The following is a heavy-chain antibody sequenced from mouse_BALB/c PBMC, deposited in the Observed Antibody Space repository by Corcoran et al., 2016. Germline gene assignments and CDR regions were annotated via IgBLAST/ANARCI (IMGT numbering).Heavy chain of an antibody. V-gene: IGHV1-9*01. CDR2: ILPGNGST. CDR1: GYTFSSYW. Sequence: QVQLQQSGAELMKPGATVKISDKATGYTFSSYWKEWVKQRPGHGLEWIGEILPGNGSTNYNEKFKGKATFTADTSSNTAYMQLSILTSEDSAVYYCARETLPSAMDYWGQGTSVTVSS. J-gene: IGHJ4*01. CDR3: ARETLPSAMDY.